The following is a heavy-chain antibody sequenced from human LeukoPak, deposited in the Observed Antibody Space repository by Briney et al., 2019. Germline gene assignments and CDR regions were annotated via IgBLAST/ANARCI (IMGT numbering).Heavy chain of an antibody. V-gene: IGHV3-21*01. CDR1: GFTFSSYT. Sequence: GGSLRLSCAASGFTFSSYTMNWVRQAPGKGLEWVSSISSSSLYIYYADSVKGRFTISRDNAENSLYLQMNSLRAEDTAVYYCAREGTYYAFDIWGQGTMVTVSS. J-gene: IGHJ3*02. CDR2: ISSSSLYI. CDR3: AREGTYYAFDI. D-gene: IGHD1-26*01.